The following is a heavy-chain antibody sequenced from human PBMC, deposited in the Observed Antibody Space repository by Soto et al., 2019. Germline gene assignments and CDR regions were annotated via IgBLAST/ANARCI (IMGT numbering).Heavy chain of an antibody. D-gene: IGHD4-4*01. CDR3: AVTVTTIFSNAFDI. Sequence: ASVKVSCKASGYTFTNYGISWVRQAPGQGLEWMGWISAYNGNTNYAQKLQGRVTMTTDTSTSTAYMELRSLRSDDTAVYYCAVTVTTIFSNAFDIWGQGTMVTVSS. CDR2: ISAYNGNT. V-gene: IGHV1-18*01. J-gene: IGHJ3*02. CDR1: GYTFTNYG.